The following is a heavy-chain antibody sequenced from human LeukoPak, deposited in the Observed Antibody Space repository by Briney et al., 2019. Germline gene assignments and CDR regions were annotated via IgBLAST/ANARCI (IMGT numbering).Heavy chain of an antibody. J-gene: IGHJ4*02. V-gene: IGHV3-30*18. D-gene: IGHD6-19*01. CDR3: AKEGIAVAGTGDDY. CDR2: ISYDANDK. Sequence: GGSLRLSCAASGFTFSSYGMHWVRQAPGKGLEWVAVISYDANDKKYADSVKGRFTISRDNSKNTLFLQMNRLRAEDTAVYYCAKEGIAVAGTGDDYWGQGTLVTVSS. CDR1: GFTFSSYG.